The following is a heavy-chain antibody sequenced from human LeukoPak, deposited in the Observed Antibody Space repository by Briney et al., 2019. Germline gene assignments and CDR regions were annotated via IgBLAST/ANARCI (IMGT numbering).Heavy chain of an antibody. Sequence: ASVKVSCKASGYTFTSYGISWVRQAPGQGLEWMGWISAYNGNTNYAQKLQGRVTITTDTSTSTAYMELRSLRSDDTAVYYCARAHTYYYDSSGYYTDYWGQGTLVTVSS. CDR3: ARAHTYYYDSSGYYTDY. J-gene: IGHJ4*02. V-gene: IGHV1-18*01. CDR1: GYTFTSYG. D-gene: IGHD3-22*01. CDR2: ISAYNGNT.